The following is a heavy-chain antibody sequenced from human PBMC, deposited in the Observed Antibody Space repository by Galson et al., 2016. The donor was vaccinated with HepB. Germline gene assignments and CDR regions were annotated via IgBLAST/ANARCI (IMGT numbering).Heavy chain of an antibody. CDR1: GFALSSFN. CDR2: ITSSGGAI. J-gene: IGHJ6*04. CDR3: ARDIYGPTYFYYYGLDV. Sequence: SLRLSCAASGFALSSFNMNWVRQAPGKGLEWVSYITSSGGAIYYTDSVKGRFTISRDNAKNSLYLQMNSLRAEDTAVYYCARDIYGPTYFYYYGLDVWGEGTTVTVSA. D-gene: IGHD2/OR15-2a*01. V-gene: IGHV3-48*01.